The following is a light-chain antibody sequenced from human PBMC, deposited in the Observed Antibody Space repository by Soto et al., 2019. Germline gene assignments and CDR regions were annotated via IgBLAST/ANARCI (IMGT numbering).Light chain of an antibody. J-gene: IGKJ2*01. V-gene: IGKV3-20*01. CDR2: GAS. CDR1: QSVSSSY. CDR3: QHYGSLPPYN. Sequence: EIVLTQSPGTLSLSPGERATLSCRASQSVSSSYLAWYQQKPGQAPRLLIYGASSRATGIPDRFSGSGSGAEFTPTIISLQSEDFAIYYCQHYGSLPPYNFGRGTKVDIK.